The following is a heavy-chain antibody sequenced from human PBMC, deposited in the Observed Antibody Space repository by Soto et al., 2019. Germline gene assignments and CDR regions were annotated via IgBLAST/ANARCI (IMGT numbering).Heavy chain of an antibody. CDR2: INPNSGGT. CDR3: AITMVRGVMGYFDY. V-gene: IGHV1-2*02. Sequence: ASVKVSFKASGYTFTGYYMHWLRQAPGQGLEWMGWINPNSGGTNYAQKFQGRVTMTRDTSISTAYMELSRLRSDDTAVYYCAITMVRGVMGYFDYWGQGTPVTVSS. CDR1: GYTFTGYY. D-gene: IGHD3-10*01. J-gene: IGHJ4*02.